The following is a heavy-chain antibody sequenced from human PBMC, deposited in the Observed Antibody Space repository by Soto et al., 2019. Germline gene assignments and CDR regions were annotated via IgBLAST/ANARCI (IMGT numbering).Heavy chain of an antibody. D-gene: IGHD3-10*01. J-gene: IGHJ4*02. CDR1: GGTFSGYY. CDR2: INHSGST. Sequence: SETLSLTCGVYGGTFSGYYCSWIRQPPGKRLEWLGEINHSGSTNYNPLLKSRVTISVDTSKNQFSLKLSSVTPADTAVYYCGRVAHYGAASYYHPFDYSRQGALVTVSS. V-gene: IGHV4-34*01. CDR3: GRVAHYGAASYYHPFDY.